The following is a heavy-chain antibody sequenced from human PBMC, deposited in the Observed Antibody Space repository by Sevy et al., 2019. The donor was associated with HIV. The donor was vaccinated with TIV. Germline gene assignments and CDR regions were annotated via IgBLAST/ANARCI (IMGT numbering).Heavy chain of an antibody. V-gene: IGHV3-48*03. CDR1: GFTFSSYE. CDR2: ISSSGSTI. CDR3: ARGSSGSYYSGEYYFDY. J-gene: IGHJ4*02. Sequence: GGSLRLSCAASGFTFSSYEMNWVRQAPGKGLEWVSYISSSGSTIYYADSVKGRFTISRDNAKNSLYLQMNSLRAEDTAVYYCARGSSGSYYSGEYYFDYWGQGTLVTVSS. D-gene: IGHD1-26*01.